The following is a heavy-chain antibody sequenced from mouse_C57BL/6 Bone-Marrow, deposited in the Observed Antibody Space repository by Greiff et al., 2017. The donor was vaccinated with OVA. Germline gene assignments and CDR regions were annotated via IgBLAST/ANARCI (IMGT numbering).Heavy chain of an antibody. CDR3: ARSRFTTVVATDFDY. Sequence: QVQLQQSGPELVKPGASVKISCKASGYAFSSSWMNWVKQRPGKGLEWIGRIYPGDGDTNYNGKFKGKATLTADKSSSTAYMQLSSLTSEDSAVYFCARSRFTTVVATDFDYWGQGTTLTVSS. D-gene: IGHD1-1*01. J-gene: IGHJ2*01. CDR2: IYPGDGDT. CDR1: GYAFSSSW. V-gene: IGHV1-82*01.